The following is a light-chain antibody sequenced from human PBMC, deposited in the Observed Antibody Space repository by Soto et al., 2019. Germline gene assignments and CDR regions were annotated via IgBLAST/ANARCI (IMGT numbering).Light chain of an antibody. CDR1: QRVSSD. Sequence: EIVMTQSPATLSVSPGERATLSCRASQRVSSDLAWYQQKPGQAPRLPIYGTYTRAPGIPARFSGSGSGTEFTLTISSLESDDFALYFCQEYNDWPLRTFGQGTKVDIK. V-gene: IGKV3-15*01. J-gene: IGKJ1*01. CDR3: QEYNDWPLRT. CDR2: GTY.